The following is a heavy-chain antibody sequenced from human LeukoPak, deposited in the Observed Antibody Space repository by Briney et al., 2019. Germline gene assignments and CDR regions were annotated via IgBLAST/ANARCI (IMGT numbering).Heavy chain of an antibody. D-gene: IGHD6-13*01. CDR1: GGSMSPYP. V-gene: IGHV4-4*07. Sequence: SETLSLTCTVSGGSMSPYPWTWIRQPAGKGLEWIGRLHTSGNKNYNPSLKGRVTISVDTSKNQFSLEMTSVTAADTSVYFCARDPFRSSFDPWGQGILVTVSS. CDR2: LHTSGNK. CDR3: ARDPFRSSFDP. J-gene: IGHJ5*02.